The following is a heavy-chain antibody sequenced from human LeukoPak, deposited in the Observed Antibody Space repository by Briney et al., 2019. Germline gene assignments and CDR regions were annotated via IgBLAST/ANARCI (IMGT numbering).Heavy chain of an antibody. CDR3: ARSVTTKFDY. CDR1: GFSFSSYN. Sequence: PGGSLRLSCAASGFSFSSYNMNWVRQAPGKGLEWVSSISSSSSTIYYADSVKGRFTISRDNAKNSLYLRMNSLRDEDTAVYFCARSVTTKFDYWGQGTLVTVSS. CDR2: ISSSSSTI. J-gene: IGHJ4*02. D-gene: IGHD4-17*01. V-gene: IGHV3-48*02.